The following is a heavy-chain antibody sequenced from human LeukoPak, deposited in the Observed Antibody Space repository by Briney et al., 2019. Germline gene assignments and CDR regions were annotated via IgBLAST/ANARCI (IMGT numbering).Heavy chain of an antibody. CDR1: GGSFSGYY. D-gene: IGHD5-24*01. J-gene: IGHJ4*02. V-gene: IGHV4-34*01. Sequence: SETLSLTGAVYGGSFSGYYWSWIRQPPGKGLEWIGEINHSGSTNYNPSLKSRVTISVDTSKNQFSLKLSTVTAADTAVYYCARAPGRRWLHRRYFDYWGQGTLVTVSS. CDR2: INHSGST. CDR3: ARAPGRRWLHRRYFDY.